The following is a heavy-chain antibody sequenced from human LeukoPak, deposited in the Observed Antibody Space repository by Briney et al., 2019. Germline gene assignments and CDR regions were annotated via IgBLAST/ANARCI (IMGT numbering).Heavy chain of an antibody. CDR3: ARGPMTTVEN. V-gene: IGHV4-39*01. J-gene: IGHJ4*02. CDR1: GGSISSSGFY. CDR2: IYYTGST. D-gene: IGHD4-23*01. Sequence: SETLSLTCTVSGGSISSSGFYWGWIRQPPGKGLECIGTIYYTGSTYSNPSLKSRVTLSVDTSKNQFSLKLSSVTAADTAVYYCARGPMTTVENWGQGTLVTVSS.